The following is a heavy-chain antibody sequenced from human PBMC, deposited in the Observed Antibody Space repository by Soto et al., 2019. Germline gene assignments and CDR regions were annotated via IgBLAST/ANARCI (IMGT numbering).Heavy chain of an antibody. Sequence: SETLSLTCAVSGGSISSGGYSWSWIRQPPGKGLEWIGYIYHSGSTYYNPSLKSRVTISVDRSKNQFSLKLSSVTAADTAVYYCARFSPPGARHYYFDYWGQGTLVTVSS. J-gene: IGHJ4*02. CDR1: GGSISSGGYS. D-gene: IGHD6-6*01. V-gene: IGHV4-30-2*01. CDR3: ARFSPPGARHYYFDY. CDR2: IYHSGST.